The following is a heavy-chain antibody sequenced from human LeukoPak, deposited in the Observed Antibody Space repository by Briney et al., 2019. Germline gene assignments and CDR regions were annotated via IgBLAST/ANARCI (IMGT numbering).Heavy chain of an antibody. CDR3: ARGSVAIAARLIFYYFDY. CDR2: IIPIFGTA. V-gene: IGHV1-69*05. CDR1: GGTFSSYA. D-gene: IGHD6-6*01. J-gene: IGHJ4*02. Sequence: ASVKVSCKASGGTFSSYAISWVRQAPGQGLEWMGGIIPIFGTANYAQKFQGRVTITTDESTSTAYMELSSLRSEDTAVYYCARGSVAIAARLIFYYFDYWGQGTLVTVSS.